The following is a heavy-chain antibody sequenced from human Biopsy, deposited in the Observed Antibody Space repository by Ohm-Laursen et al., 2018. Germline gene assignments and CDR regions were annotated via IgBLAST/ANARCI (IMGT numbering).Heavy chain of an antibody. V-gene: IGHV1-69*10. CDR2: IIPIPNVA. Sequence: GASVKVSCKASGDSFTSYAIGWVRRAPGQGLEWMGGIIPIPNVATYAQTFLGRVTITADSPTSTVDMELTSLTSDDTAVYFCAREAIGYQLPCDDWGQGTLVTVSS. CDR1: GDSFTSYA. D-gene: IGHD2-2*01. J-gene: IGHJ4*02. CDR3: AREAIGYQLPCDD.